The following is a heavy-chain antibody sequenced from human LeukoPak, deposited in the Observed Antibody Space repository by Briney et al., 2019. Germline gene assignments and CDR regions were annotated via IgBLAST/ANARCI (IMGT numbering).Heavy chain of an antibody. CDR3: ARFGYLYDSSGYYGWFDP. V-gene: IGHV1-2*02. D-gene: IGHD3-22*01. Sequence: ASVKVSCKASGYTFTGYYMHWVRQAPGQGLEWMGWMNPNSGGTNYAQKFQGRVTMTRDTSISTAYMELSRLRSDDTAVYYCARFGYLYDSSGYYGWFDPWGQGTLVTVSS. CDR1: GYTFTGYY. J-gene: IGHJ5*02. CDR2: MNPNSGGT.